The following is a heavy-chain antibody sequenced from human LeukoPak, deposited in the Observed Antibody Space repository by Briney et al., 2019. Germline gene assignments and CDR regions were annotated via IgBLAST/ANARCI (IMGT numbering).Heavy chain of an antibody. CDR1: GFTFSSYS. J-gene: IGHJ1*01. Sequence: GGSLRLSCAASGFTFSSYSMNWVRQAPGKGLEWVSYISSSSSTIYYADSVKGRFTISRDNAKNSLYLQMNSLRDEDTAVYYCAREAMYYYGSGSYSVPEYFQHWGQGTLVTVSS. D-gene: IGHD3-10*01. V-gene: IGHV3-48*02. CDR2: ISSSSSTI. CDR3: AREAMYYYGSGSYSVPEYFQH.